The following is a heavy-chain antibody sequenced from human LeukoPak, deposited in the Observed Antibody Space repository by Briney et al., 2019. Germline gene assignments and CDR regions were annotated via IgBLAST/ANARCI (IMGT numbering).Heavy chain of an antibody. V-gene: IGHV3-7*01. CDR3: ARLIVAGTIFYYYHYMDV. Sequence: LAGGSLRLSCAASGFTFSSYWMSWVRQAPGKGLEWVANIKQDGSEKYYVDSVKGRFTISRDNAKNSLYLQMNSLRAEDTAVYYCARLIVAGTIFYYYHYMDVWGKGTTVTISS. CDR1: GFTFSSYW. CDR2: IKQDGSEK. D-gene: IGHD6-19*01. J-gene: IGHJ6*03.